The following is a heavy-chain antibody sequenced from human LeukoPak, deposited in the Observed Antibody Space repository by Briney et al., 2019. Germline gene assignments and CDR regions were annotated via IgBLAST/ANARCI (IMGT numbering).Heavy chain of an antibody. D-gene: IGHD3-10*01. Sequence: ASVKVSCKVSGYTFTSYAMNRVRQAPGQGLEWMGWINTNTGNPTYAQGFTGRFVFSLDTSVSTAYLQISSLKAEDTAVYYCARQGVQFNFDYWGQGTLVTVSS. CDR3: ARQGVQFNFDY. V-gene: IGHV7-4-1*02. CDR1: GYTFTSYA. J-gene: IGHJ4*02. CDR2: INTNTGNP.